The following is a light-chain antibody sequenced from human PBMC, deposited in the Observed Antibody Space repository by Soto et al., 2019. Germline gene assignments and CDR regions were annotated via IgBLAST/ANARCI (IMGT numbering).Light chain of an antibody. J-gene: IGKJ2*01. CDR2: SAS. V-gene: IGKV3-15*01. CDR1: QSISTE. Sequence: EIVITQSQATLHLSPGERATLSCRASQSISTELAWYQQKPGQPPRLLIYSASTRAAGVPARFTGSGSGSEFTLTISGLQSEDFAVYYCQQGHNWPLTFGQGTRLEI. CDR3: QQGHNWPLT.